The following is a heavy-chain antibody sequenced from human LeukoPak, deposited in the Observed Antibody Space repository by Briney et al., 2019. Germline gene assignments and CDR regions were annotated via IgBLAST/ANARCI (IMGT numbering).Heavy chain of an antibody. CDR2: ISYDGSNK. CDR3: AKDPGYPE. D-gene: IGHD6-13*01. CDR1: GFTFSSYG. V-gene: IGHV3-30*18. Sequence: GRSLRLSCAASGFTFSSYGMHWVRQAPGKGLEWVAVISYDGSNKYYADSVEGRFTISRDNSKNTLYLQMNSLRAEDTAVYYCAKDPGYPEWGQGTLVTVSS. J-gene: IGHJ4*02.